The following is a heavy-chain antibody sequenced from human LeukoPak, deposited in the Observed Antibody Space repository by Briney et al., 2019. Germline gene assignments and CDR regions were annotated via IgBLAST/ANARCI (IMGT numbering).Heavy chain of an antibody. V-gene: IGHV3-53*01. CDR1: GFTVSSNS. CDR2: IYSDNT. CDR3: TTTPHIAAALG. J-gene: IGHJ4*02. Sequence: PGGSLRLSCTVSGFTVSSNSMSWVRQAPGKGLEWVSFIYSDNTHYSDSVKGRFTISRDNSKNTLYLQMNSLKTEDTAVYYCTTTPHIAAALGWGQGTLVTVSS. D-gene: IGHD6-13*01.